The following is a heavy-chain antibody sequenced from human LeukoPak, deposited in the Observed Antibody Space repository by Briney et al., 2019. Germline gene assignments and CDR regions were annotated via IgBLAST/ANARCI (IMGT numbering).Heavy chain of an antibody. CDR1: GGTFSSYA. D-gene: IGHD3-3*01. CDR2: IIPTLGIA. V-gene: IGHV1-69*04. J-gene: IGHJ4*02. Sequence: ASVKVSCKASGGTFSSYAISWVRQAPGQGLEWMGRIIPTLGIANYAQKFQGRVTITADKSTSTAYMELSSLRSDDTAVYYCAREPIFGVVGTDYWGQGTLVTVSS. CDR3: AREPIFGVVGTDY.